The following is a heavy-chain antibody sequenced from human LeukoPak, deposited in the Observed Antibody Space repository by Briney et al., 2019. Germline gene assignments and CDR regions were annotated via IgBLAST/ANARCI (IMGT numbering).Heavy chain of an antibody. J-gene: IGHJ3*02. D-gene: IGHD3-22*01. CDR3: ARDLRVVVISDAFDI. Sequence: GGSLRLSCAASGFTFSGYAMHWVRQAPGKGLEWVAVISYDGSNKYYADSVKGRFTISRDNSKNTLYLQMNSLRAEDTAVYYCARDLRVVVISDAFDIWGKGTMVTVSS. CDR1: GFTFSGYA. CDR2: ISYDGSNK. V-gene: IGHV3-30-3*01.